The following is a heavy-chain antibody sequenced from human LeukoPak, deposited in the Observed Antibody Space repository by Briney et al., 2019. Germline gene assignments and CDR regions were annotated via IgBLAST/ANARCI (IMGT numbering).Heavy chain of an antibody. D-gene: IGHD3-22*01. V-gene: IGHV3-23*01. J-gene: IGHJ5*01. Sequence: GGSLRLSCAASGFTLSSYAMSWVRQSPGKGLEWVSAVSGGGTTTHNADSVEGRFSSSRDNSKNTLFLHMNSLRVDDTAVYYCAEGDDSSGRNWFDSWGQGTLVTVSS. CDR3: AEGDDSSGRNWFDS. CDR2: VSGGGTTT. CDR1: GFTLSSYA.